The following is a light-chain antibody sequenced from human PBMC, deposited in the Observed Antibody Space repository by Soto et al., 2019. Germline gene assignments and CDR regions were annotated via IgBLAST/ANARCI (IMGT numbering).Light chain of an antibody. Sequence: QSALAQPASVSGSPGQSITISCTGTSSDVGGYNYVSWYQQHPGKAPKLMIYEVSNRPPGVSNRFSGSKSGNTASLTISGLQADDEADYYCSSYTSSSTYVFGTGTKVTVL. J-gene: IGLJ1*01. CDR3: SSYTSSSTYV. CDR1: SSDVGGYNY. V-gene: IGLV2-14*01. CDR2: EVS.